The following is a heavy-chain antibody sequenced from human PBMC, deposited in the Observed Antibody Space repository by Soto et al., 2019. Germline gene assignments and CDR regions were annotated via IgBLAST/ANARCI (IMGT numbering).Heavy chain of an antibody. D-gene: IGHD5-18*01. J-gene: IGHJ6*02. CDR1: GFPFDTSA. V-gene: IGHV3-23*01. CDR2: IAATSDAE. Sequence: EGRLLESGGGLVPPGGSLRLSCVASGFPFDTSAMNWVRQTPEKGLEWVSIIAATSDAEYYAESVKGRFTISRDNSKNTLYLQMSSLGPEDTAVYYCVKERYAQLWLEDYGMDVWGQGTTVTV. CDR3: VKERYAQLWLEDYGMDV.